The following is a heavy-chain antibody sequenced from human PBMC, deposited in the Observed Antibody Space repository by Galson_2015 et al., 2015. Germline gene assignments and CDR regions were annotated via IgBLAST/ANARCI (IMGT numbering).Heavy chain of an antibody. CDR2: TYYRSKWYN. CDR3: ARDRGGYDYPTAPRVHYFDY. J-gene: IGHJ4*02. CDR1: GDSVSSNSAA. D-gene: IGHD5-12*01. Sequence: CAISGDSVSSNSAAWNWIRQSPSRGLEWLGRTYYRSKWYNDYAVSVKSRITINPDTSKNQFSLQLNSVTPEDTAVYYCARDRGGYDYPTAPRVHYFDYWGQGTLVTVSS. V-gene: IGHV6-1*01.